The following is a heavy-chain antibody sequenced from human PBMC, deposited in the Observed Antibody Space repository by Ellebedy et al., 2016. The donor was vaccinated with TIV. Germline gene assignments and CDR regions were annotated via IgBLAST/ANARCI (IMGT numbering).Heavy chain of an antibody. J-gene: IGHJ5*02. CDR3: ARERAKWFDP. CDR1: GFTFSSYG. Sequence: LSLTCAASGFTFSSYGMHWVRQAPGKGLEWVAVIWYDGSNKYYADSVKGRFTISRDNSKNTLYLQMNSLRAEDTAVYYCARERAKWFDPWGQGTLVTVSS. CDR2: IWYDGSNK. V-gene: IGHV3-33*01.